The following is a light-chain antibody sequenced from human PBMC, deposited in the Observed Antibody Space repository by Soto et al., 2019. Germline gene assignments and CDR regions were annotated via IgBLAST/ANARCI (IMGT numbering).Light chain of an antibody. CDR3: QQYNKWPLT. Sequence: EIVMTQSPATLSVSPGERATLSCRASVSVSNNLAWYQQKPGQAPRLLIYHASTRATGIPARFSGSGSGTEFTLTISSLQSEDFAVYYCQQYNKWPLTFGGGTKVEIK. J-gene: IGKJ4*01. CDR1: VSVSNN. V-gene: IGKV3-15*01. CDR2: HAS.